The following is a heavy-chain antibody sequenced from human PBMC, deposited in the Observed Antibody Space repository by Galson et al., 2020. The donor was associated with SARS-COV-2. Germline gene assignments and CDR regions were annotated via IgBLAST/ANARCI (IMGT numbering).Heavy chain of an antibody. CDR1: GFTFSSYG. D-gene: IGHD2-15*01. J-gene: IGHJ6*02. Sequence: QAGGSLRLSCAASGFTFSSYGMHWVRQAPGKGLEWVAVIWYDGSNKYYADSVKGRFTISRDNSKNTLYLQMNSLRAEDTAVYYCARDLLYLYGMDVWGQGTTVTVSS. CDR2: IWYDGSNK. V-gene: IGHV3-33*01. CDR3: ARDLLYLYGMDV.